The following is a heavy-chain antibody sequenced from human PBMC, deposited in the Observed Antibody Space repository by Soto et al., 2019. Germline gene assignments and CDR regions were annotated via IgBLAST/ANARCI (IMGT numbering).Heavy chain of an antibody. V-gene: IGHV3-23*01. D-gene: IGHD3-22*01. Sequence: PGGSLRLSCAASGFTFSSYAMSWVRQAPGKGLEWVSAISGSGGSTYYADSVKGRFTISRDNSKNTLFLQMNSLRAEDTAVYYCAKLGTTLYYASTGSTMDVWGPGTQVTVS. CDR1: GFTFSSYA. CDR3: AKLGTTLYYASTGSTMDV. J-gene: IGHJ6*02. CDR2: ISGSGGST.